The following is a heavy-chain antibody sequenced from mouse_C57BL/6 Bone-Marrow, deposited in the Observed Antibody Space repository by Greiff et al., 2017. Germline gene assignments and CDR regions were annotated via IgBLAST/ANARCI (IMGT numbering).Heavy chain of an antibody. CDR1: GFSLTSYG. J-gene: IGHJ4*01. CDR2: ICRSGST. V-gene: IGHV2-5*01. D-gene: IGHD2-4*01. CDR3: AKKNDYVLYAMDY. Sequence: VQLQQSGPGLVQPSQSLSITCTVSGFSLTSYGVHWVRQSPGKGLEWLGVICRSGSTDYNAAFMSRLSITKDNSKSQVFLKMNSLQADDTAIYYCAKKNDYVLYAMDYWGQGTSVTVSA.